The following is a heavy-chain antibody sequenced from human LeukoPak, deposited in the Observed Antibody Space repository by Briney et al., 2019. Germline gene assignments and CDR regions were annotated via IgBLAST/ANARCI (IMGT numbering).Heavy chain of an antibody. J-gene: IGHJ4*02. CDR2: ITSNGGHT. V-gene: IGHV3-23*01. CDR3: TKDKEDIVLMVFALSGYYFDY. CDR1: GFTLDGYW. D-gene: IGHD2-8*01. Sequence: QSGGSLRLSCAASGFTLDGYWMTWIRQAPGKGLEWVSVITSNGGHTYYADSVKGRFTISRDNSKNTLYLQMNSLRAEDTAVYYCTKDKEDIVLMVFALSGYYFDYWGQGTLVTVSP.